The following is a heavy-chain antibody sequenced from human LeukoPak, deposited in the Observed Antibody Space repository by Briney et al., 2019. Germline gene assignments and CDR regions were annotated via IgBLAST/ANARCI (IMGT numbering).Heavy chain of an antibody. J-gene: IGHJ4*02. CDR2: IYHSGST. D-gene: IGHD3-22*01. CDR3: ARGMGSSGYYVY. V-gene: IGHV4-30-2*01. CDR1: SGSISSGGYS. Sequence: SETLSLTCAVSSGSISSGGYSWSWIRQPPGKGLEWIGYIYHSGSTYYNPSLKSRVTISVDRSKNQFSLKLSSVTAADTAVYYCARGMGSSGYYVYWGQGTLVTVSS.